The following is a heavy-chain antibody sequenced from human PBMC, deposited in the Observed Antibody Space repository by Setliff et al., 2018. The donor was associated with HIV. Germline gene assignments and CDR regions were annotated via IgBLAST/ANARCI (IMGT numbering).Heavy chain of an antibody. J-gene: IGHJ4*02. Sequence: PGGSLRLSCAASGFTFSSYAMHWVRQAPGKGLEWVAVISYDASTIYYADSVKGRFTISRDNSKNTLYLQMNSLRVEDTATYYCARDAKGGIDYWGQGTLVTVSS. D-gene: IGHD3-16*01. V-gene: IGHV3-30*04. CDR1: GFTFSSYA. CDR3: ARDAKGGIDY. CDR2: ISYDASTI.